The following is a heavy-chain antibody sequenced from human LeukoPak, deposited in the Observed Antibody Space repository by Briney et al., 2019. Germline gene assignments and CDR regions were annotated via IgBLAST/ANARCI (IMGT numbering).Heavy chain of an antibody. J-gene: IGHJ5*02. CDR2: IYYSGST. CDR3: ARSEYLFPRHRAFNRLDP. Sequence: SQTLSLTCTVSGGSISSGGYYWSWIRQHPGKGLEWIGYIYYSGSTYYNPSLKSRVTISVDTSKNQFSLKLSSVTATDTAVYYCARSEYLFPRHRAFNRLDPWGQGTLVTVSS. D-gene: IGHD2/OR15-2a*01. V-gene: IGHV4-31*03. CDR1: GGSISSGGYY.